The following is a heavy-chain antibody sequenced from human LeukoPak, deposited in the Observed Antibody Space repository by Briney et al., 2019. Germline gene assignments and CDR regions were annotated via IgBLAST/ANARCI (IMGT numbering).Heavy chain of an antibody. D-gene: IGHD4-17*01. Sequence: PGGSLRLSCAASGFTFSSYGMNWVRQAPGKGLEWVSYISSSGSTIYYADSVKGRFTISRDNAKNSLYLQMNSLRAEDTAVYYCARSAVTLDYWGQGTLVTVSS. CDR2: ISSSGSTI. CDR1: GFTFSSYG. V-gene: IGHV3-48*03. CDR3: ARSAVTLDY. J-gene: IGHJ4*02.